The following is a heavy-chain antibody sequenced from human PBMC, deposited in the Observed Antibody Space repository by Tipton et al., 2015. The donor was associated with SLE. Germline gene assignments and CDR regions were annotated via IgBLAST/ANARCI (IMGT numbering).Heavy chain of an antibody. CDR2: IYHSGST. CDR3: ARGNSPFDY. J-gene: IGHJ4*02. CDR1: GYSIGSVFY. D-gene: IGHD2/OR15-2a*01. V-gene: IGHV4-38-2*02. Sequence: TLSLTCTVSGYSIGSVFYWCWIRQPPGKGLEWIGNIYHSGSTFYNPSLKSRVTISVDTSKNQFSLKLSSVTAADTAVYYCARGNSPFDYWGQGTLVTVSS.